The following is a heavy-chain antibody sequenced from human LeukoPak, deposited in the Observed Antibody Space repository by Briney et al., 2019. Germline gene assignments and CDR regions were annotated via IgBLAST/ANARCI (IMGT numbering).Heavy chain of an antibody. Sequence: GGSLRLSCAASGFTFSDHYMDWVRQAPGKGLEWVGRTRNKANSYTTEYAASVKGRFTISRDDSKNSLYLQMNSLKTEDTAVYYCARGSPPRRNYDSCGYYSYYFDYWGQGTLVTVSS. J-gene: IGHJ4*02. CDR2: TRNKANSYTT. D-gene: IGHD3-22*01. CDR1: GFTFSDHY. V-gene: IGHV3-72*01. CDR3: ARGSPPRRNYDSCGYYSYYFDY.